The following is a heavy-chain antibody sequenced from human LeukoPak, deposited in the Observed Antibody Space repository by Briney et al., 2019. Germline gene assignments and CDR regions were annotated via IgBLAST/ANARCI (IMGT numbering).Heavy chain of an antibody. V-gene: IGHV4-39*07. D-gene: IGHD4-17*01. Sequence: SETLSLTCTVSGGSISSISYYWGWIRQPPGKGLEWIGSIYYSGSTNYNPSLKSRVTISVDTSKNQFSLKLSSVTAADTAVYYCARDYGDYGVDYWGQGTLVTVSS. CDR3: ARDYGDYGVDY. J-gene: IGHJ4*02. CDR2: IYYSGST. CDR1: GGSISSISYY.